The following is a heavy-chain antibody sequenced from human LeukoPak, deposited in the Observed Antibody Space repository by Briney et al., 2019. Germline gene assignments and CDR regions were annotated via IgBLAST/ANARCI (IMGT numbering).Heavy chain of an antibody. CDR2: INPNSGGT. Sequence: ASVKVSCKASGYTFTGYYMHWVRQAPGQGLEWMGWINPNSGGTNYAQKFQGRVTMTRDTSISTAYMELSRLRSDDTAVYYCARVEYYDSSGYYSHSDYWGQGTLVTVSS. J-gene: IGHJ4*02. CDR1: GYTFTGYY. CDR3: ARVEYYDSSGYYSHSDY. V-gene: IGHV1-2*02. D-gene: IGHD3-22*01.